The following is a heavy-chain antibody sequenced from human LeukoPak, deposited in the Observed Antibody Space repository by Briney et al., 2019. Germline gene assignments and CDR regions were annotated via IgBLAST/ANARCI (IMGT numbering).Heavy chain of an antibody. CDR3: ARDGRAVAEAFDI. CDR1: GGSISSSNW. Sequence: SGTLSLTCAVSGGSISSSNWWSWVRQPPGKGLEWIGEIYHSGSTNYNPSLKSRVTLSVDKSKNQFSLKLSSVTAADTAVYYCARDGRAVAEAFDIWGQGTMVTVSS. V-gene: IGHV4-4*02. D-gene: IGHD6-19*01. J-gene: IGHJ3*02. CDR2: IYHSGST.